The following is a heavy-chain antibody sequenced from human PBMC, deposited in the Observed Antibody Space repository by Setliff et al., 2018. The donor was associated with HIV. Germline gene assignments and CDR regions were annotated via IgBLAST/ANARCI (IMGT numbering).Heavy chain of an antibody. D-gene: IGHD6-19*01. CDR3: ARLGSGWSDSYYYAMDI. Sequence: SVKVSCKASGATFSNSALTWVRQAPGQGLEWMGGSIPLFKTVNYAQKFQGRLTISTDELMTTAYMELSSLRSDDTAVYFCARLGSGWSDSYYYAMDIWGQGTTVTVSS. CDR2: SIPLFKTV. V-gene: IGHV1-69*05. CDR1: GATFSNSA. J-gene: IGHJ6*02.